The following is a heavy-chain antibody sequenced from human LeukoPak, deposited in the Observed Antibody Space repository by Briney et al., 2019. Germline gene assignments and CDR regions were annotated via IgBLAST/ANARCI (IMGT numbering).Heavy chain of an antibody. CDR1: GGTFSSYA. V-gene: IGHV1-69*13. J-gene: IGHJ5*02. D-gene: IGHD6-13*01. CDR3: ASALSYSSSWYNWFDP. Sequence: SVKVSCKASGGTFSSYAISWVRQAPGQGLEWMGGIIPIFGTANYAQKFQGRVTITADESTSTAYMELSSLRSEDTAVYYCASALSYSSSWYNWFDPWGQGTLVTVSS. CDR2: IIPIFGTA.